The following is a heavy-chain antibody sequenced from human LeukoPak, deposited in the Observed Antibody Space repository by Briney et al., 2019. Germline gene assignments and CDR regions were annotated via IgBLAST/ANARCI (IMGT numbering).Heavy chain of an antibody. V-gene: IGHV3-11*01. CDR3: ARAPGDSSGYQ. D-gene: IGHD3-22*01. Sequence: GGSLRLTCAASGFTLSDYYMSWVRQAPGKGLEWVSYISSRGSTIYYADSMKGRFTISRDNAKNSVYLQMNSLRAEDTAVYYCARAPGDSSGYQWGQGTLVTVAS. J-gene: IGHJ4*02. CDR1: GFTLSDYY. CDR2: ISSRGSTI.